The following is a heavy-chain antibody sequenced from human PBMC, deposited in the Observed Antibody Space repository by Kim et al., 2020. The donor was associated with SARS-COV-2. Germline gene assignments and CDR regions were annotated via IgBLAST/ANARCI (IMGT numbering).Heavy chain of an antibody. J-gene: IGHJ4*02. D-gene: IGHD3-9*01. CDR1: GGSVSSGSYY. CDR3: ARASRLERDILTGYYPFDY. Sequence: SETLSLTCTVSGGSVSSGSYYWSWIRQPPGKGLEWLGYIYYSGSTNYNPSLKSRATISVDTSKNQFSLKLSSVTAADTAVYYCARASRLERDILTGYYPFDYWGQGALVTVSS. CDR2: IYYSGST. V-gene: IGHV4-61*01.